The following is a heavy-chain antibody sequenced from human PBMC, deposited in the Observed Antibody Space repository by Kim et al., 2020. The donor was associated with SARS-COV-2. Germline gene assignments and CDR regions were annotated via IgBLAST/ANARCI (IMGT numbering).Heavy chain of an antibody. CDR2: IYPDDSDT. V-gene: IGHV5-51*01. D-gene: IGHD4-4*01. J-gene: IGHJ4*02. CDR1: GYSFSNHW. Sequence: GESLKISCKGSGYSFSNHWIGWVRQMPGKGLEWMGVIYPDDSDTRYSPSFQGQVTISADKSISTAYLQWGSLQASDTAIYFCASGTYSFYFEFWGLGTQVTVST. CDR3: ASGTYSFYFEF.